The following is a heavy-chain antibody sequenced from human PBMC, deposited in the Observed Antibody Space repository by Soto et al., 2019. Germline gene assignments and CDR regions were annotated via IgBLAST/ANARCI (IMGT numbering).Heavy chain of an antibody. CDR1: GFNFNNYA. CDR2: ISSSGGFI. Sequence: GGSLRLSCATSGFNFNNYAMSWVRQAPGERLEWVSFISSSGGFIFYADSVKGRFTISRDDARNSVYLEMNSLRAEDTAVYYCARGGNGFDYWGQGTLVTVSS. CDR3: ARGGNGFDY. J-gene: IGHJ4*02. V-gene: IGHV3-21*01. D-gene: IGHD5-12*01.